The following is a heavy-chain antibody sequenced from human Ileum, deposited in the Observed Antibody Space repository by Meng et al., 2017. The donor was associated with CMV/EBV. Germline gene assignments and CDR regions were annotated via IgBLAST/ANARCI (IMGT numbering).Heavy chain of an antibody. Sequence: GESLKISCATSGFTFHNYNLNWVRQAPGKGLEWVASISFSSSYIYYADSVKGRFTVSRDNTRTSVYLQMDGLRAEDTAVYYCTRDPISGASYFDYWGQGTLVTVSS. J-gene: IGHJ4*02. CDR1: GFTFHNYN. CDR3: TRDPISGASYFDY. CDR2: ISFSSSYI. D-gene: IGHD3-3*02. V-gene: IGHV3-21*06.